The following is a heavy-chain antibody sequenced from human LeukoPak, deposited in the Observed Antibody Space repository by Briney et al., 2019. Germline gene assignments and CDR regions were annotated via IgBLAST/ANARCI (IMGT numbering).Heavy chain of an antibody. V-gene: IGHV4-30-2*01. D-gene: IGHD5-18*01. CDR1: GGSISSGGYS. CDR2: IYHSGST. J-gene: IGHJ5*02. Sequence: PSQTLSLTCAVSGGSISSGGYSWSWIRQPPGKGLEWIGYIYHSGSTYYNPSLKSRVTISVDTSKNQFSLKLSSVTAADTAVYYCARGRYIAMVTNWFDPWGQGTLVTVSS. CDR3: ARGRYIAMVTNWFDP.